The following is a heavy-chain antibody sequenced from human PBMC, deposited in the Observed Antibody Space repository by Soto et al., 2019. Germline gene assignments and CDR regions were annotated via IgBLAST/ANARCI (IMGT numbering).Heavy chain of an antibody. J-gene: IGHJ4*02. Sequence: GSLRLSCAASGFYFSTYSMNWVRQAPGKGLEWVSYISSSSSTIYYADSVQGRFTISRDNAKNSLYLQMNSLRDEDTAVYYCARGFNYGSDYFDYWGQGTQVTVSS. CDR1: GFYFSTYS. CDR2: ISSSSSTI. V-gene: IGHV3-48*02. CDR3: ARGFNYGSDYFDY. D-gene: IGHD4-17*01.